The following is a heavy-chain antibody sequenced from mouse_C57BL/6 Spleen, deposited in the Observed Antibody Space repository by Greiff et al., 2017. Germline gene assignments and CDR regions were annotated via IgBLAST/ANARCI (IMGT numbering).Heavy chain of an antibody. J-gene: IGHJ4*01. CDR1: GYTFTSYW. CDR3: ARGSSSYYAMDY. Sequence: QVQLKQPGAELVRPGSSVKLSCKASGYTFTSYWMHWVKQRPIQGLEWIGNIDPSDSETHYNQKFKDKATLTVDTSSSTAYMQLSSRTSEDAAVYYCARGSSSYYAMDYWSQGTSVTVS. CDR2: IDPSDSET. V-gene: IGHV1-52*01. D-gene: IGHD1-1*01.